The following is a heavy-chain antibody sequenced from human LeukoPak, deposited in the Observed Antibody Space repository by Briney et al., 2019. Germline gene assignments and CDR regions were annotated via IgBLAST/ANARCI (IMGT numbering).Heavy chain of an antibody. Sequence: GGSLRLSCAASGFTFSDYEMIWVRQAPGKGLEWLSYISSSGDRSLYADAVRGRATISRDNAKNSLYLQMNSLSTEDTAVYHCARESDSGGYRFDYWGQGSLVTVSS. CDR2: ISSSGDRS. CDR3: ARESDSGGYRFDY. V-gene: IGHV3-48*03. CDR1: GFTFSDYE. D-gene: IGHD3-22*01. J-gene: IGHJ4*02.